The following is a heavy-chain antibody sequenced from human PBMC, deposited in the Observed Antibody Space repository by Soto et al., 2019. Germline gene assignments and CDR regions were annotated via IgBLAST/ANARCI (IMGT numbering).Heavy chain of an antibody. V-gene: IGHV1-18*01. Sequence: GASVKVSCKASGYTFTSYGISWVRQAPGQGLEWMGWISAYNGNTNYAQKLQGRVTMTTDTSTSTAYMELRSLRSDDTAVYYCARGITIFGVVIPFDPWGQGTLVTVSS. CDR1: GYTFTSYG. D-gene: IGHD3-3*01. CDR3: ARGITIFGVVIPFDP. CDR2: ISAYNGNT. J-gene: IGHJ5*02.